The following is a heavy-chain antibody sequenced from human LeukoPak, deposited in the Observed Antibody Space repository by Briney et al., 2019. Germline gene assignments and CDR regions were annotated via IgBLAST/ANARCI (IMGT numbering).Heavy chain of an antibody. CDR1: GYTFTSYD. J-gene: IGHJ6*02. CDR2: IIPIVGTA. D-gene: IGHD1-26*01. Sequence: SVKVSCKASGYTFTSYDINWVRQAPGQGLEWMGGIIPIVGTANYAQKFQGRVTITADESTSTAYMELSSLRSEDTAVYYCARRSTDYYYGMDVWGQGTTVTVSS. CDR3: ARRSTDYYYGMDV. V-gene: IGHV1-69*13.